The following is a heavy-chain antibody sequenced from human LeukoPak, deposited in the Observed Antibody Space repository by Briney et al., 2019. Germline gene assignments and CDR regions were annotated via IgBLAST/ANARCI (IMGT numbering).Heavy chain of an antibody. Sequence: GGSLRLSCAASGFTFSSYGMHWVRQAPGKGLEWVAFIRYDGSNKYYADSVKGRFTISRDNSENTLYLQMNSLRTEDTAIYHCAKDEIQGVVGAGPGYWGQGTLVTVSS. D-gene: IGHD1-26*01. CDR1: GFTFSSYG. CDR3: AKDEIQGVVGAGPGY. V-gene: IGHV3-30*02. CDR2: IRYDGSNK. J-gene: IGHJ4*02.